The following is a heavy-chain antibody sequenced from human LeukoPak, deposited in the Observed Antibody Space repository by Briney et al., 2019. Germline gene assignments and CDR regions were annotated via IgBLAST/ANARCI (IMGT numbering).Heavy chain of an antibody. V-gene: IGHV4-59*01. Sequence: SETLSLTCTVSGGSISSYYWSWIRQPTGKGLEWIGYIYYSGSTNYNPSLKSRVTISVDTSKNQFSLKLSSVTAADTAVYYCARDYYDILTGYPYGMDVWGQGTTVTVSS. J-gene: IGHJ6*02. CDR3: ARDYYDILTGYPYGMDV. D-gene: IGHD3-9*01. CDR2: IYYSGST. CDR1: GGSISSYY.